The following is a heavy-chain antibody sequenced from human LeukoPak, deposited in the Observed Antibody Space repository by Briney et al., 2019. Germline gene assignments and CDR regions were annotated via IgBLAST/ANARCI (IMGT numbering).Heavy chain of an antibody. D-gene: IGHD2-8*01. J-gene: IGHJ6*03. CDR3: AKDRCSNGIGCYYYYMDV. CDR2: ISSSGSTI. CDR1: GFTFSSYE. Sequence: GGSLRLSCSASGFTFSSYEMNWVRQAPGKGLEWVSYISSSGSTIYYAASVKGRFRISRDSSKNILYLQMTSLRAEDTAVYYCAKDRCSNGIGCYYYYMDVWGKGTTVTISS. V-gene: IGHV3-48*03.